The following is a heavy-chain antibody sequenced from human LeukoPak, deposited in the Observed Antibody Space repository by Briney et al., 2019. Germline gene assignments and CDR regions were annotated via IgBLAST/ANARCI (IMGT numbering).Heavy chain of an antibody. J-gene: IGHJ4*02. CDR3: ARDGDRYSSGWLHDY. V-gene: IGHV1-2*02. CDR2: INANSGGT. Sequence: ASVKVSCKASGYTFTGYGMRWVRQAPGQGLEWMGWINANSGGTNYAQKFLGRVTMTTDTSTSTAYMELRRLRSDDTAVYYCARDGDRYSSGWLHDYWGQGTLVTVSS. CDR1: GYTFTGYG. D-gene: IGHD6-19*01.